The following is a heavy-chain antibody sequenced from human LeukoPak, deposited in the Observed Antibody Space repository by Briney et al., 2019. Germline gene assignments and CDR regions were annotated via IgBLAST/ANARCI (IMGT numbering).Heavy chain of an antibody. Sequence: SETLSLTCAVSGGSISSGGYSWSWIRQPPGKGLEWIGYIYHSGSTYYNPSLKSRVTISVDTSKNQFSLKLSSVTAADTAVYYSARDGRYYYDSSGYYGPPIYWGQGTLVTVSS. D-gene: IGHD3-22*01. CDR2: IYHSGST. V-gene: IGHV4-30-2*01. J-gene: IGHJ4*02. CDR1: GGSISSGGYS. CDR3: ARDGRYYYDSSGYYGPPIY.